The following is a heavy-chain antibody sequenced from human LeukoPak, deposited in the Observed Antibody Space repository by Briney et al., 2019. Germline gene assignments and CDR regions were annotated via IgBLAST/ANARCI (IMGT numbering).Heavy chain of an antibody. D-gene: IGHD3-22*01. Sequence: PSETLSLTCTVSGGSISSYYWSWIRQPPGKGLEWIGYIYYSGSTNYNPSLKSRVTISVDTSKNQFSLKLSSVTAADTAVYYCARRHYDSSGYYSPFDYWGQGTLVTVSS. CDR1: GGSISSYY. CDR2: IYYSGST. CDR3: ARRHYDSSGYYSPFDY. V-gene: IGHV4-59*08. J-gene: IGHJ4*02.